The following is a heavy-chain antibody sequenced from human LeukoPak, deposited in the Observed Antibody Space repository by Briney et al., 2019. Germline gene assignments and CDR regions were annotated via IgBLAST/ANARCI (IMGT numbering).Heavy chain of an antibody. Sequence: SETLSLTCAVYGGSFSGYYWSWIRQPPGKGLEWIGEINHSGSTNYNPSLKSRVTISVDTSKNQFSLKLSSVTAADTAVYYCALRQDWRDPFDYWGQGTLVTVSS. CDR1: GGSFSGYY. CDR3: ALRQDWRDPFDY. J-gene: IGHJ4*02. CDR2: INHSGST. V-gene: IGHV4-34*01. D-gene: IGHD2-21*01.